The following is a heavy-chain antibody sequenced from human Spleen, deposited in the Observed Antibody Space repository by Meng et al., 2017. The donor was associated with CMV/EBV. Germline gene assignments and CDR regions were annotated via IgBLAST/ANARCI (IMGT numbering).Heavy chain of an antibody. CDR2: MNPNSGNT. V-gene: IGHV1-8*01. J-gene: IGHJ4*02. CDR1: GYTFTSYD. D-gene: IGHD2-15*01. CDR3: ARELAEDRGIAFDY. Sequence: QVQLVQSGAEVKKPGASVKVSCKASGYTFTSYDINWVRQATGQGLEWMGWMNPNSGNTGYAQKFQGRVTMTRDTSTSTVYMELSSLRSEDTAVYYCARELAEDRGIAFDYWGQGTLVTVSS.